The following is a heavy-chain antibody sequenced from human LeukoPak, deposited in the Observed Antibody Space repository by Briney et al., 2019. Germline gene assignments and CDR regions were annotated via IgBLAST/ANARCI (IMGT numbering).Heavy chain of an antibody. CDR3: ARGGHSTFDY. J-gene: IGHJ4*02. D-gene: IGHD6-13*01. CDR1: GGSISSGGYY. Sequence: SETLSLTCTVSGGSISSGGYYWSWLRPHPGKGLEWIGYIYYSGSTYYNPSLKSRVTISVDTSKNQFSLKLSSVTAADTAVYYCARGGHSTFDYWGQGTLVTVSS. V-gene: IGHV4-31*03. CDR2: IYYSGST.